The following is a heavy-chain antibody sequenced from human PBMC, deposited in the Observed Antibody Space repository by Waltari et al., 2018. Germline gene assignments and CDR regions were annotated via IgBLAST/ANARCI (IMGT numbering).Heavy chain of an antibody. CDR2: ISSMGSTI. V-gene: IGHV3-48*03. D-gene: IGHD3-3*01. J-gene: IGHJ6*02. Sequence: EVQLVESGGGLVQPGGSLRLSCAASGFTFSSYEMNWVRQAPGKGLEWVSYISSMGSTIYYADSVKGRFTISRDNAKNSLYLQMNSLRAEDTAVYYCARDTYYDFWSGYYRDYGMDVWGQGTTVTVSS. CDR3: ARDTYYDFWSGYYRDYGMDV. CDR1: GFTFSSYE.